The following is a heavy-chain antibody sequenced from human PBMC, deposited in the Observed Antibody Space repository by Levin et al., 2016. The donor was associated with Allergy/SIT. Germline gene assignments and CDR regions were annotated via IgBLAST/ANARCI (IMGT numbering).Heavy chain of an antibody. CDR1: GFTVSSNY. J-gene: IGHJ6*03. D-gene: IGHD3-16*01. CDR3: AREGYVWGVAGYYYYMDV. Sequence: GGSLRLSCAASGFTVSSNYMSWVRQAPGKGLEWVSVIYSGGSTDYADSVKGRFTISRDNSKNTLYLQMNSLRAEDTAVYYCAREGYVWGVAGYYYYMDVWGKGTTVTVSS. CDR2: IYSGGST. V-gene: IGHV3-53*01.